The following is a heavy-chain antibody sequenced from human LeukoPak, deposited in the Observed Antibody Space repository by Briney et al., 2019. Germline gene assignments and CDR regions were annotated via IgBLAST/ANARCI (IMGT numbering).Heavy chain of an antibody. CDR1: GFTFSSYA. J-gene: IGHJ4*02. Sequence: GGSLRLSCAASGFTFSSYAMSWVRQAPGKGLEWVSAISGGGAGTYYADSVKGRFTISRDNSKNTLYVQMNSLGAEDTAVYYCAKTPWGYSNGYLDYWGQGTLVTVSS. D-gene: IGHD5-18*01. CDR2: ISGGGAGT. V-gene: IGHV3-23*01. CDR3: AKTPWGYSNGYLDY.